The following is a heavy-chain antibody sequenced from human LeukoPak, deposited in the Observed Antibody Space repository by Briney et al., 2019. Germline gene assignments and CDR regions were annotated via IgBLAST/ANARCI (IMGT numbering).Heavy chain of an antibody. V-gene: IGHV4-59*08. J-gene: IGHJ4*02. Sequence: SETLSLTCTVSGGSISSYYWSWIRQPPGKGLEWIGYIYYSGSTNYKSSLKSRVTISVDTSKNQFSLKLSSVTAADTAVYYCARNPPRLFGSSSWYYFDYWGQGTLVTVSS. CDR3: ARNPPRLFGSSSWYYFDY. CDR1: GGSISSYY. CDR2: IYYSGST. D-gene: IGHD6-13*01.